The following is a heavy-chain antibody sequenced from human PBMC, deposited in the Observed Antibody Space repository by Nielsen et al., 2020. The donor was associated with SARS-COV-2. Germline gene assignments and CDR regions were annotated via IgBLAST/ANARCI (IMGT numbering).Heavy chain of an antibody. D-gene: IGHD4-17*01. J-gene: IGHJ4*02. V-gene: IGHV3-43*01. CDR3: AKAPTPTTVKNYFDY. Sequence: GGSLRLSCAASGFTFDDYTMHWVRQAPGKGLEWVSLISWDGGSTYYADSVKGRFTISRDNAKNSLYLQMNSLRAEDTALYYCAKAPTPTTVKNYFDYWGQGTLVTVSS. CDR1: GFTFDDYT. CDR2: ISWDGGST.